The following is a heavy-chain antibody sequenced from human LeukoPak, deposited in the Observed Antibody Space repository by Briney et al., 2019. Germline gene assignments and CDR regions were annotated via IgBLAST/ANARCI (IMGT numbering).Heavy chain of an antibody. Sequence: ASVKVSCKVSGYTLTELSMHWVRQAPGKGLEWMGGFDPEDGETIYAQKFQGRVTMTEDTSTDTAYMELSSLRSEDTAVYYRATDVSYYDSSGYLYWGQGTLVTVSS. J-gene: IGHJ4*02. CDR3: ATDVSYYDSSGYLY. V-gene: IGHV1-24*01. CDR2: FDPEDGET. D-gene: IGHD3-22*01. CDR1: GYTLTELS.